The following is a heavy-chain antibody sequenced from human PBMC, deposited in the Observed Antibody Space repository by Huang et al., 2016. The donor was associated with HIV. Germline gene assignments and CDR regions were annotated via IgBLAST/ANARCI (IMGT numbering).Heavy chain of an antibody. J-gene: IGHJ4*02. Sequence: EVQLVESGGALVQLGGSLKLSCVVSGFDFSKYSMNCVRKAPGKGLEWVSYNSGTSSNIDYADSVKGRFTISRDNAKNSVFLQMRSLRAEDTALYYCARTEMEYYYGSSGYYPDYWGQGTQVTVSS. CDR1: GFDFSKYS. CDR3: ARTEMEYYYGSSGYYPDY. V-gene: IGHV3-48*01. CDR2: NSGTSSNI. D-gene: IGHD3-22*01.